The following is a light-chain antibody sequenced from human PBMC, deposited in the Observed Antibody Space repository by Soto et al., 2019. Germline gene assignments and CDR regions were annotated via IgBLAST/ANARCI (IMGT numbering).Light chain of an antibody. Sequence: DIQMTQSPSSLSASVGDRVTITCQASQGISNYLNWYQQKPGKAPKLLIYDASNLETGVPSRFSGSGSATDFTFTICSLQPEDIATYFCQQYVNLPLTFGQGTRLEIK. CDR3: QQYVNLPLT. CDR2: DAS. CDR1: QGISNY. J-gene: IGKJ5*01. V-gene: IGKV1-33*01.